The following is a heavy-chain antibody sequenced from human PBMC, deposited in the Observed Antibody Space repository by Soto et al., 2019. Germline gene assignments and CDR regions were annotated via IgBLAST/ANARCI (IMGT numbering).Heavy chain of an antibody. J-gene: IGHJ5*02. V-gene: IGHV1-2*02. Sequence: QVQLVQSEAEVKKPGASVKVSCKTSGYMFIDYYLHWVRQAPGQGLEWMGWIHPNTGNTQYAQNFQGRVTLTRDTSISTAYMELSRLTSADTAVYYCARDHEELVLYNWLDPWRQGTLVTVSS. CDR2: IHPNTGNT. CDR3: ARDHEELVLYNWLDP. CDR1: GYMFIDYY.